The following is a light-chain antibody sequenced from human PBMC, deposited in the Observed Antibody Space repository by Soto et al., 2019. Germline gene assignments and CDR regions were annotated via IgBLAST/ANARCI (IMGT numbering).Light chain of an antibody. CDR1: ESVSSS. Sequence: EXMMTQSPATLSVSPGEXXXXXXXASESVSSSIAWYQQRTGQAPRLLIYGASTRATGIPARFSGSGSGTEFTLTISSLQSEDFAIYYCPQYNKWRTFGQGTKVDIK. J-gene: IGKJ1*01. CDR2: GAS. CDR3: PQYNKWRT. V-gene: IGKV3-15*01.